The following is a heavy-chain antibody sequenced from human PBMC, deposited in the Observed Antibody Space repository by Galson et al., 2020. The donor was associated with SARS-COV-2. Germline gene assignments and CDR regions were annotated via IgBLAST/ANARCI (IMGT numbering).Heavy chain of an antibody. CDR1: GFMFNTYG. CDR2: IPYDGINK. Sequence: GESLKISCAASGFMFNTYGMHWVRQAPGKGLEWVALIPYDGINKYYADSVKGRFTISRDNSDNTLYLQINNLRPEDTAVYYCAKERNDWYSMLWIDNWGQGTLVTVSS. CDR3: AKERNDWYSMLWIDN. V-gene: IGHV3-30*18. D-gene: IGHD3-9*01. J-gene: IGHJ4*01.